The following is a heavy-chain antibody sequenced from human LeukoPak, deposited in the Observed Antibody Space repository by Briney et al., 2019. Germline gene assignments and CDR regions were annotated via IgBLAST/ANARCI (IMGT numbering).Heavy chain of an antibody. Sequence: GGSLRLSCAASGFTFSHYALHWVRQVSGKGLEWVAGISYDGVDKYYPNSGEGRFTISRDNSKNTLFLEVKSLRVEDTAVYYCAKEVDTVMDWTNDAFDMWGQGTMVTVSP. D-gene: IGHD5-18*01. CDR3: AKEVDTVMDWTNDAFDM. J-gene: IGHJ3*02. V-gene: IGHV3-30*04. CDR1: GFTFSHYA. CDR2: ISYDGVDK.